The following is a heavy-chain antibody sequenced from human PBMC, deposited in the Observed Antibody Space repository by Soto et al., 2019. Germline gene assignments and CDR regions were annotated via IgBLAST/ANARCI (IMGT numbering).Heavy chain of an antibody. CDR3: ARSSGVPTPDFDY. J-gene: IGHJ4*02. CDR1: DFAFSNYG. CDR2: IWYEGTNK. Sequence: QVQLVESGGGVVQPGGSLRLSCVASDFAFSNYGMHWVRQAPGKGLEWVALIWYEGTNKYYGDSVKGRFTVSRDNSKNTVYLEVNSPRAEDTAVYFCARSSGVPTPDFDYWGQGTLVTVSS. V-gene: IGHV3-30*02. D-gene: IGHD3-10*01.